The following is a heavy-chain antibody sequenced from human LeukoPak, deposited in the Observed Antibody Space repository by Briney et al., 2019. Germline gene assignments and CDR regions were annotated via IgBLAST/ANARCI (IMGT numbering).Heavy chain of an antibody. Sequence: GGSLRLSCAASGFTFSSYAMSWVRQAPGKGLEWVSAISGSGGSTYYADSVKGRFTISRDNAKNSLYLQMNSLRAEDTAVYYCAGASSSLAFRDWFDPWGQGTLVTVSS. CDR2: ISGSGGST. J-gene: IGHJ5*02. D-gene: IGHD6-6*01. CDR1: GFTFSSYA. V-gene: IGHV3-23*01. CDR3: AGASSSLAFRDWFDP.